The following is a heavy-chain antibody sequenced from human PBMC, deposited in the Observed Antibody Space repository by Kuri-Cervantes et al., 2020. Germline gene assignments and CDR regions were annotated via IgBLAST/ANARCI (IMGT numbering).Heavy chain of an antibody. J-gene: IGHJ2*01. V-gene: IGHV3-33*06. CDR3: AKVVPESNWYFDL. CDR2: IWYDGSNK. CDR1: GFTFSSYG. D-gene: IGHD1-14*01. Sequence: GESLKISCAASGFTFSSYGMHWVRQAPGKGLEWVAVIWYDGSNKYYADSVKGRFTISRDNSKNTLYLQMNSLRAEDTAVYYCAKVVPESNWYFDLWGRGTLVTVSS.